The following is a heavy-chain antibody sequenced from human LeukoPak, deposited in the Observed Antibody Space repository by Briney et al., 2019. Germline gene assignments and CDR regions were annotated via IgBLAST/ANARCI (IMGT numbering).Heavy chain of an antibody. CDR3: AKSAYYDSSGFYREYYFDY. CDR1: GFTFSSYD. J-gene: IGHJ4*02. V-gene: IGHV3-13*01. CDR2: IGTAGDT. D-gene: IGHD3-22*01. Sequence: GGSLRLSCAASGFTFSSYDMHWVRQATGKGLEWVSAIGTAGDTYYPGSVKGRFTISRENAKNSLYLQMNSLRAGDTAVYYCAKSAYYDSSGFYREYYFDYWGQGTLVTVSS.